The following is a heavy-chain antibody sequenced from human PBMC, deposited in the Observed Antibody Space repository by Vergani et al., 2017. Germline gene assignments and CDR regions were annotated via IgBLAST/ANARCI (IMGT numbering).Heavy chain of an antibody. V-gene: IGHV1-69*08. Sequence: QVQLVQSGAEVKKPGSSVKVSCKASGGTFSSYTISWVRQAPGQGLEWMGRIIPILGIANYAQKFQGRVTLTADKSTSTAYMELSSLRSEDTAVYYCARDTYYYGSGSYYNVVDYWGQGTLVTVSS. CDR1: GGTFSSYT. J-gene: IGHJ4*02. CDR3: ARDTYYYGSGSYYNVVDY. D-gene: IGHD3-10*01. CDR2: IIPILGIA.